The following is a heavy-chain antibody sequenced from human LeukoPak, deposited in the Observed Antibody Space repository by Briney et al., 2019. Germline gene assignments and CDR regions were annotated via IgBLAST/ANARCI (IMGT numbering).Heavy chain of an antibody. V-gene: IGHV3-23*01. Sequence: PGGSLRLSRAASGFTFSSYAMSWVRQAPGKGLEWVSAISGSGGSTYYADSVKGRFTISRDNSKNTLYLQMNSLRAEDTAVYYCAKTVPVVTAPNWFDPWGQGTLVTVSS. CDR1: GFTFSSYA. D-gene: IGHD2-21*02. J-gene: IGHJ5*02. CDR2: ISGSGGST. CDR3: AKTVPVVTAPNWFDP.